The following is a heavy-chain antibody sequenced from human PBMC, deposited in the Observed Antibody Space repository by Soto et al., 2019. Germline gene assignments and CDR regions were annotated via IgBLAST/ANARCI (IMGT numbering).Heavy chain of an antibody. V-gene: IGHV3-20*01. J-gene: IGHJ6*03. CDR3: ARALEGRMVRGVGGASEGVYYYYMDV. CDR1: GFTFDDYG. CDR2: INWNGGST. Sequence: GGSLRLSCAASGFTFDDYGMSWVRQAPGKGLEWVSGINWNGGSTGYADSVKGRFTISRDNAKNSLYLQMNSLRAEDTALYHCARALEGRMVRGVGGASEGVYYYYMDVWGKGTTVTVSS. D-gene: IGHD3-10*01.